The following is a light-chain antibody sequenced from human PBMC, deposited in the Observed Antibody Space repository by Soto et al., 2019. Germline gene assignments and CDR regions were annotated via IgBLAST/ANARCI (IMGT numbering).Light chain of an antibody. V-gene: IGKV3-20*01. Sequence: EIVLTQSPGTLSLSPGERATLSCRASQSVSSSYLAWYQQKPGQAPRLLIYGTSSRAAAIPDRFSGSGSGTDFTLPSSRLEAEDFAVYYCQQYGSSSWTFGQGTKVEIK. CDR1: QSVSSSY. CDR2: GTS. CDR3: QQYGSSSWT. J-gene: IGKJ1*01.